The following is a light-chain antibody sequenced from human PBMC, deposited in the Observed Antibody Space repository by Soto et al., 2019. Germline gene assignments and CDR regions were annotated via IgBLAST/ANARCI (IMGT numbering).Light chain of an antibody. J-gene: IGLJ2*01. Sequence: SYELTQPPSVSVSPGQTASITCSGDKLGDKFASWYQQKPGQSPVLVIYQDSKRPSGIPERFSGSNSGNTATPTISGTQAMDEADYYCQAWDSSTAVFGGGTKVTVL. CDR1: KLGDKF. CDR3: QAWDSSTAV. CDR2: QDS. V-gene: IGLV3-1*01.